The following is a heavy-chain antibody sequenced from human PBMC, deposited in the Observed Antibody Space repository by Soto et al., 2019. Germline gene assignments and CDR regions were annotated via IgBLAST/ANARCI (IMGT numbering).Heavy chain of an antibody. V-gene: IGHV3-23*01. CDR3: AKDQYYDSSGYYSKACFDY. J-gene: IGHJ4*02. CDR2: ISGSGGST. Sequence: GGSLRLSCAASGFTFSSYAMSWVRQAPGKGLEWVSAISGSGGSTYYADSVKGRFTFSRDNSKNTLYLQMNSLRAEDTAVYYCAKDQYYDSSGYYSKACFDYWGQGTLVTVSS. CDR1: GFTFSSYA. D-gene: IGHD3-22*01.